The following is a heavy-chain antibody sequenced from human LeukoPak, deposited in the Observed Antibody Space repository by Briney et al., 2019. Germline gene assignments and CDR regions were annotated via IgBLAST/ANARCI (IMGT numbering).Heavy chain of an antibody. CDR2: IDLSDFNT. Sequence: GESLKISCKGSGYSFTSYWISWVRQMPGKGLEWMGRIDLSDFNTNYSPSFQGHVTISADKSSSTAYLQWNSLKASDTAMYYCARPAGSSSRDFQHWGQGTLVTVSS. V-gene: IGHV5-10-1*01. J-gene: IGHJ1*01. D-gene: IGHD6-13*01. CDR1: GYSFTSYW. CDR3: ARPAGSSSRDFQH.